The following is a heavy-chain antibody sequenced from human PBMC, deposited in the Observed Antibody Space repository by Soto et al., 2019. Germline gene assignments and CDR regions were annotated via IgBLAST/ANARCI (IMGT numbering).Heavy chain of an antibody. CDR1: GYIFINYG. V-gene: IGHV1-18*01. J-gene: IGHJ5*02. D-gene: IGHD2-2*01. CDR3: ARDEVPAANWLDR. Sequence: ASVKVSCKASGYIFINYGITWVRQAPGQGLEWMGWISGYNGNTKYADKLQGRVTMTTDTSTTTAYMELRSLRSDDTAVYYCARDEVPAANWLDRWGQGTIVPV. CDR2: ISGYNGNT.